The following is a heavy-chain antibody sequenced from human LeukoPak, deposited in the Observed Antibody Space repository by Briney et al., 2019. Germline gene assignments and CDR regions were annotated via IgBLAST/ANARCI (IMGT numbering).Heavy chain of an antibody. CDR3: TRSIRYMGERYYFDY. D-gene: IGHD3-16*01. CDR2: IRGKGYGGTT. J-gene: IGHJ4*02. CDR1: GFTFGDYA. V-gene: IGHV3-49*04. Sequence: GRSLRLSCTASGFTFGDYAMTWVRQAPGKGLEWVGFIRGKGYGGTTEYAASAKGRFTISRDDSKSIAYLQMNSLKTEDTAVYYCTRSIRYMGERYYFDYWGQGTLVTVSS.